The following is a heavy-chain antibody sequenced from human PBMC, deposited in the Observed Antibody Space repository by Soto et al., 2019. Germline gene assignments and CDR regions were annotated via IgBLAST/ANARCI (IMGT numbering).Heavy chain of an antibody. CDR3: ATYGQLRPEGWFDP. CDR1: GYTLTELS. J-gene: IGHJ5*02. D-gene: IGHD4-17*01. CDR2: FDPEDGET. V-gene: IGHV1-24*01. Sequence: QVQLVQSGAEVKKPGASVKVSCKVSGYTLTELSMHWVRQAPGKGLEWMGGFDPEDGETIYAQKFQGRVTSAEDTSTDTAYMELSSLRSEDTAVYYCATYGQLRPEGWFDPWGEGTLVTVSS.